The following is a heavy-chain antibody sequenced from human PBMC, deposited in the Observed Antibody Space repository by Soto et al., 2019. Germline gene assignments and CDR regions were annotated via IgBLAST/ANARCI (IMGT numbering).Heavy chain of an antibody. Sequence: QLQLVESGGGVVQPGGSLRLSCVASGFTFSVSDLHWVRQAPGKGLEWVAAISYEGVGKYYTDSVRGRFTLSRDNSKSTVYLQMNSLRREDTAVYYGAIAGRFYDENNGRWIAYYGMDDWGQGTTVTVSS. CDR1: GFTFSVSD. CDR2: ISYEGVGK. CDR3: AIAGRFYDENNGRWIAYYGMDD. D-gene: IGHD3-10*01. V-gene: IGHV3-30*04. J-gene: IGHJ6*02.